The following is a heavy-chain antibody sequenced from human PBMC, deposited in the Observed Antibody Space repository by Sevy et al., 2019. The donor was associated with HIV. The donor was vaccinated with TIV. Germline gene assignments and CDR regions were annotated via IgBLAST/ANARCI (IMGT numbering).Heavy chain of an antibody. V-gene: IGHV1-2*02. CDR2: INPNSGGT. Sequence: ASVKVSCKASGYTFTDYYMHWVRQAPGQGLEWMGWINPNSGGTNYAQKFQGRVTMTRDTSISTAYMELSRLRSDDTAVYYCARDAHLRGGYLDYWGQGTLVTVSS. J-gene: IGHJ4*02. D-gene: IGHD3-10*01. CDR3: ARDAHLRGGYLDY. CDR1: GYTFTDYY.